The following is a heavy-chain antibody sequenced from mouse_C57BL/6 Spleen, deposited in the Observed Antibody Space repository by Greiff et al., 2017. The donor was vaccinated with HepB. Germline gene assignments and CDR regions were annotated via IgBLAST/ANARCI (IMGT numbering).Heavy chain of an antibody. J-gene: IGHJ4*01. V-gene: IGHV1-81*01. Sequence: QVQLKESGAELARPGASVKLSCKASGYTFTSYGISWVKQRTGQGLEWIGEIYPRSGNTYYNEKFKGKATLTADKSSSTAYMELRSLTSEDSAVYFCARPSITTVVAPMDYWGQGTSVTVSS. CDR1: GYTFTSYG. D-gene: IGHD1-1*01. CDR2: IYPRSGNT. CDR3: ARPSITTVVAPMDY.